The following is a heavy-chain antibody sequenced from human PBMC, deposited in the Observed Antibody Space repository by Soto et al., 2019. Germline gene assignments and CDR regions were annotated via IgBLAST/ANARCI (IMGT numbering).Heavy chain of an antibody. CDR2: INSDGSTT. D-gene: IGHD5-12*01. CDR1: GFTFTNYW. CDR3: ARDKSGPADY. J-gene: IGHJ4*02. Sequence: GGSLRLSCAVSGFTFTNYWMHWVRQAPGKGLVWVSFINSDGSTTRYADSVQGRFTIPRDNAKNTLYLQMNSLRADDTAVYFCARDKSGPADYWGQGTLVTVSS. V-gene: IGHV3-74*01.